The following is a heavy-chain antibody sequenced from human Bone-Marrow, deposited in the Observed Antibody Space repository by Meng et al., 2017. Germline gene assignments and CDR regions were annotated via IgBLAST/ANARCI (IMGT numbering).Heavy chain of an antibody. CDR3: ARGSTNWFDP. CDR2: IYYSGNT. V-gene: IGHV4-31*01. Sequence: QVQLKESGPGLVTPSQTLSLTCTVSGGSISSGGNYWSWIRQHSGKGLEWIGYIYYSGNTYYNPSLKSLVNISVDTSKNQFSLKVSSVTAADTAVYYCARGSTNWFDPWGQGILVTVSS. CDR1: GGSISSGGNY. J-gene: IGHJ5*02.